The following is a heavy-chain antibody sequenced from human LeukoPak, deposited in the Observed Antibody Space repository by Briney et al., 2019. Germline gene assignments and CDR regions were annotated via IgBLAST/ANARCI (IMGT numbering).Heavy chain of an antibody. Sequence: SVKVSCKASGGTFSSYAISWVRQAPGQGLEWMGGIIPIFGTANYAQKFQGRVTITADESTSTAYMELSSLRSEDTAVYYCATESWNYDAFDIWGQGTMVTVSS. CDR1: GGTFSSYA. J-gene: IGHJ3*02. CDR2: IIPIFGTA. V-gene: IGHV1-69*13. D-gene: IGHD1-7*01. CDR3: ATESWNYDAFDI.